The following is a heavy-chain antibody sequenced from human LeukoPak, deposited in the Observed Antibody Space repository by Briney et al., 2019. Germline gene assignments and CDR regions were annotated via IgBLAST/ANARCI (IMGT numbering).Heavy chain of an antibody. D-gene: IGHD3-10*01. CDR3: ARAGAPYGSGNYYNSDV. J-gene: IGHJ6*02. Sequence: PSETLSLTCTVSGGSISSYYWSWIRQPPGKGLEWIGYIHHSGDANYTPSLKSRVTISVDTSKNQFSLKLSSVTAADTAVYYCARAGAPYGSGNYYNSDVWGQGTTVTVSS. CDR2: IHHSGDA. V-gene: IGHV4-59*01. CDR1: GGSISSYY.